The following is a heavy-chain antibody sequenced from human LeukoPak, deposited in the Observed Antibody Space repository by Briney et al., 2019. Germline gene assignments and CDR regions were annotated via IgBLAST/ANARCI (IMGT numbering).Heavy chain of an antibody. CDR3: ARDRALGPAVTTNYYYYMDV. J-gene: IGHJ6*03. CDR1: GFTFSSYA. D-gene: IGHD4-17*01. Sequence: GGSLRLSCAASGFTFSSYAMSWVRQAPGKGLEWVSAISGSGGSTYYADSVKGRFTISRDNSKNTLYLQMNSLRAEDTAVYYCARDRALGPAVTTNYYYYMDVWGKGTTVTVSS. CDR2: ISGSGGST. V-gene: IGHV3-23*01.